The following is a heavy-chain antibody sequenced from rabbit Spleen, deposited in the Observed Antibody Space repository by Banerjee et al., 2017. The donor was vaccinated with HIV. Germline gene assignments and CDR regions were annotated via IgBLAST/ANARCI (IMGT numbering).Heavy chain of an antibody. V-gene: IGHV1S45*01. CDR3: AGNSDVRSNL. D-gene: IGHD6-1*01. CDR1: GFSFSFNSY. CDR2: INTITGKT. Sequence: QEQLEESGGGLVQPEGSLTLTCKASGFSFSFNSYMCWVRQAPGKGLEWIGCINTITGKTVYATWTKGRFTISRASSTTVFLQVTRLTAADTATYFCAGNSDVRSNLWGPGTLVTVS. J-gene: IGHJ4*01.